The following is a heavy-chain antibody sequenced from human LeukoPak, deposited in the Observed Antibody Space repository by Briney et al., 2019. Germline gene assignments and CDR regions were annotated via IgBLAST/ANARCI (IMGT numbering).Heavy chain of an antibody. Sequence: GGSLRLSCAASGFTFSSYSMNWVRQAPGKGLEWVSSISSSSSSYIYYADSVKGRFTISRDNAKNSLYLQMNSLRAEDTAVYYCARVSSPVPGIAVAGTIDYWGQGTLVTVSS. CDR1: GFTFSSYS. CDR2: ISSSSSSYI. D-gene: IGHD6-19*01. J-gene: IGHJ4*02. CDR3: ARVSSPVPGIAVAGTIDY. V-gene: IGHV3-21*01.